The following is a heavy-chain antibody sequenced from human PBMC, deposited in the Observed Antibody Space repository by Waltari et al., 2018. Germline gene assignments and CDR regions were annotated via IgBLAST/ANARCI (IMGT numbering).Heavy chain of an antibody. CDR1: GYNFNTYG. CDR2: ISPYNDDT. CDR3: ARDFWSQTSGRELSLMDV. J-gene: IGHJ6*03. V-gene: IGHV1-18*01. Sequence: QVQLVQSGAEVKKPGASVKVGCRASGYNFNTYGLPWVRQAPGQGLEWMGWISPYNDDTKYSKNFQGRISMTTDLTTRTAYMELRRLRADDTAVYYCARDFWSQTSGRELSLMDVWGKGTTVTVSS. D-gene: IGHD3-3*01.